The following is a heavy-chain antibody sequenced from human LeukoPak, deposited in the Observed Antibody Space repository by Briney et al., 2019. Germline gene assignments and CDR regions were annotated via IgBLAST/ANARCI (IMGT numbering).Heavy chain of an antibody. V-gene: IGHV3-11*01. CDR1: GFTVSSNY. CDR2: ISSSGSTI. CDR3: AREVPDCGGDCYNFDY. Sequence: KPGGSLRLSCAASGFTVSSNYMSWIRQAPGKGLEWVSYISSSGSTIYYADSVKGRFTISRDNAKNSLYLQMNSLRAEDTAVYYCAREVPDCGGDCYNFDYWGQGTLVTVSS. J-gene: IGHJ4*02. D-gene: IGHD2-21*02.